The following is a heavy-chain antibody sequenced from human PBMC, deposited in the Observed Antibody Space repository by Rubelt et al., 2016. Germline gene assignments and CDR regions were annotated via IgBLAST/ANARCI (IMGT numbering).Heavy chain of an antibody. Sequence: QVQLVQSGAEVKKPGASVKVSCKASGYTFTGSYMHWVRQAPGQGLEWVVRLTPNSGGTNYAQKFQGRVTMTRETSITTAYMELSRLRSDDTAVFYCATGHSYVPYFDYWGQGTLVTVSS. CDR1: GYTFTGSY. J-gene: IGHJ4*02. CDR3: ATGHSYVPYFDY. D-gene: IGHD5-18*01. V-gene: IGHV1-2*06. CDR2: LTPNSGGT.